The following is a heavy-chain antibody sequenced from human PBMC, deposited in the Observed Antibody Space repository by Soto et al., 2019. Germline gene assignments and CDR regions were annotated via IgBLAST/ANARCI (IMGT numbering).Heavy chain of an antibody. CDR1: GFTVSSNY. J-gene: IGHJ6*02. CDR3: ASHSSSGHYGMDV. V-gene: IGHV3-53*01. Sequence: EVQLVESGGGLIQPGGSLRLSCAASGFTVSSNYMSWVRQAPGKGLEWVSVIYSGGSTYYADSVKGRFTISRDNSKNTLYRQMTCLRAEDTAVYYCASHSSSGHYGMDVWGQGTTVAVSS. CDR2: IYSGGST. D-gene: IGHD6-13*01.